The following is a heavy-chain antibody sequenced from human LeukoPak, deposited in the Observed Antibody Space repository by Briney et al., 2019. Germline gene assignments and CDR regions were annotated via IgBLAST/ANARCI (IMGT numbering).Heavy chain of an antibody. J-gene: IGHJ5*02. D-gene: IGHD2/OR15-2a*01. CDR3: ARRLTQYDYFDP. CDR1: GGSISSSSYY. Sequence: SETLSLTCTVSGGSISSSSYYWGWIRQPPGKGLEWIGSIYYSGSTYYNPSLKSRVTISVDTSKNQFSLKLSSVTAADTAVYYCARRLTQYDYFDPWGQGILVTVSS. CDR2: IYYSGST. V-gene: IGHV4-39*01.